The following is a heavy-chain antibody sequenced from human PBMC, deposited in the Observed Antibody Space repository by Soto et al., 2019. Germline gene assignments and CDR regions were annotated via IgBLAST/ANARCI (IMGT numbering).Heavy chain of an antibody. CDR3: TKDRDDIGMVDAFEI. CDR1: GFTFSNYA. V-gene: IGHV3-23*02. Sequence: EMQLLESGGDLVQPGGSLRLSSAASGFTFSNYAMTWVRQAPGKGLEYVSAISGTGVTTYQGDSMKGRFTISRDNSKNTLYLQMDSLRAEDTAIYYCTKDRDDIGMVDAFEIWGQGTMVTVSS. D-gene: IGHD3-3*01. CDR2: ISGTGVTT. J-gene: IGHJ3*02.